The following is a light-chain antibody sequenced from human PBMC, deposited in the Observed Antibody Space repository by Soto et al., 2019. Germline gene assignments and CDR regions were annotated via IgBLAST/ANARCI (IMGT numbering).Light chain of an antibody. CDR3: QQSYELPGT. CDR2: SSS. CDR1: QTISTY. V-gene: IGKV1-39*01. J-gene: IGKJ1*01. Sequence: DIQMIQSPSSLSASVGDRVTISCRASQTISTYVNWYQQKPGKAPNLLIYSSSTLQSGVPSRFSGSGSGTEFILSISTLQPEDSAIYYCQQSYELPGTFGQGTKVEIK.